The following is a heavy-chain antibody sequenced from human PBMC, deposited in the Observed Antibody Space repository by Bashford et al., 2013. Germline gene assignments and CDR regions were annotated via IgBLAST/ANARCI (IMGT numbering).Heavy chain of an antibody. J-gene: IGHJ4*02. CDR1: GFTFSTFW. CDR3: ARERALRY. CDR2: IKQDGSEK. V-gene: IGHV3-7*03. Sequence: GGSLRLSCAASGFTFSTFWMTWVRQAPGKGLESVANIKQDGSEKCYVDSVRGRFTISRDNAKNSLYLQMNSLRVEDTAVYYCARERALRYWGQGTLVTVSS.